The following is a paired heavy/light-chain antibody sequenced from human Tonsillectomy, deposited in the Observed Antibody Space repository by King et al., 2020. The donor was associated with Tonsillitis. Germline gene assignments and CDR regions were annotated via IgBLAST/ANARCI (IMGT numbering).Heavy chain of an antibody. Sequence: QVQLVQSGAEVKKPGSSVKVSCKTSGGTFSRFAVNWVRQAPGHGLEWMGGIIPVSVTPDYAQKFQGRLTISADESMSTVYMDLSSLRSEDTAVYYCATALDCRSTSCYTGEFHYFYMDVWGKGTTVIVSS. D-gene: IGHD2-2*02. CDR3: ATALDCRSTSCYTGEFHYFYMDV. CDR2: IIPVSVTP. J-gene: IGHJ6*03. CDR1: GGTFSRFA. V-gene: IGHV1-69*01.
Light chain of an antibody. CDR2: DAS. Sequence: DIQMTQSPSSLSASVGDRVTITCRASQDISNYLNWYQQKAGEAPKLLIYDASNLKTGVPSRFSASGSGTDFTFTISSLQPEDIATYFCQQYDNLPLTFGGGTKVEI. V-gene: IGKV1-33*01. J-gene: IGKJ4*01. CDR3: QQYDNLPLT. CDR1: QDISNY.